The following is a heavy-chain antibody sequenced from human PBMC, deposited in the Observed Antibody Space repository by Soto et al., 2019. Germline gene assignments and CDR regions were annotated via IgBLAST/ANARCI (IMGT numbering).Heavy chain of an antibody. D-gene: IGHD6-13*01. Sequence: RGESLKISCKGSGYSFTSYWIGWVRQMPGKGLEWMGIIYPGDSDTRYSPSFQGQATISADKSISTAYLQWSSLKASDTAIYYCARTAAAGKYYYGVDVWGQGTTVTVS. CDR3: ARTAAAGKYYYGVDV. CDR1: GYSFTSYW. V-gene: IGHV5-51*01. J-gene: IGHJ6*02. CDR2: IYPGDSDT.